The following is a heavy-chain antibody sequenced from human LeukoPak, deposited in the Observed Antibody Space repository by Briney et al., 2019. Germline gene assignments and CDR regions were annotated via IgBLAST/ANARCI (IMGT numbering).Heavy chain of an antibody. CDR2: IYSGGST. V-gene: IGHV3-53*01. Sequence: GGSLRLSCAASGFTVSSNYMSWVRQAPGKGLEWVSVIYSGGSTCYADSVKGRFTISRDNSKNTLYLQMNSLRAEDTAVYYCARAYCSSTSCYYWYFDLWGRGTLVTVSS. CDR3: ARAYCSSTSCYYWYFDL. J-gene: IGHJ2*01. D-gene: IGHD2-2*01. CDR1: GFTVSSNY.